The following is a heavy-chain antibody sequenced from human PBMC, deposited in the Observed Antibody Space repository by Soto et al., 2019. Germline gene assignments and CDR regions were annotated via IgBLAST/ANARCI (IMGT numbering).Heavy chain of an antibody. V-gene: IGHV3-30*03. CDR1: GFTFSSYG. J-gene: IGHJ4*02. D-gene: IGHD2-8*01. CDR3: AILDMELIVPFDY. CDR2: ISYDGSNK. Sequence: QPGGSLRLSCAASGFTFSSYGMHWVRQAPGKGLEWVAVISYDGSNKYYADSVKGRFTISRDNSKNTLYLQMNSLRAEDTAVYYCAILDMELIVPFDYWGQGTLVTVSS.